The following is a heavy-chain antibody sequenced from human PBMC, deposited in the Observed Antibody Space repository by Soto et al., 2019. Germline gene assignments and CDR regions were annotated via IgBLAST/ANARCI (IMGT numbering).Heavy chain of an antibody. CDR2: ISQSGNT. CDR3: ARAPKVSGSSQTRPDF. V-gene: IGHV4-34*01. CDR1: SGSFSGYY. J-gene: IGHJ4*02. Sequence: SETLSLTCSIYSGSFSGYYWSWIRQPPGKGLEWIGEISQSGNTNYIPSLKSRVSISIDTSKKQFSLNLASVSAADTAVYYFARAPKVSGSSQTRPDFWGQGTLVTVSS. D-gene: IGHD6-6*01.